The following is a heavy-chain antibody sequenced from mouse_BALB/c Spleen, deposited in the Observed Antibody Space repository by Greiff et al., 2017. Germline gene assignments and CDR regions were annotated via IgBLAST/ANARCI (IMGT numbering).Heavy chain of an antibody. V-gene: IGHV1S81*02. CDR1: GYTFTSYW. D-gene: IGHD2-4*01. J-gene: IGHJ3*01. CDR3: ARRGDDYDGAWFAY. CDR2: INPSNGRT. Sequence: QVQLQQSGAELVKPGASVKLSCKASGYTFTSYWMHWVKQRPGQGLEWIGEINPSNGRTNYNEKFKSKATLTVDKSSSTAYMQLSSLTSEDSAVYYCARRGDDYDGAWFAYWGQGTLVTVSA.